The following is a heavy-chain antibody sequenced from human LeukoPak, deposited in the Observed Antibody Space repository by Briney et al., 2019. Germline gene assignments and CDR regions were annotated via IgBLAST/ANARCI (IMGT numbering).Heavy chain of an antibody. J-gene: IGHJ5*02. CDR3: ARAAVTTWVGFWFDP. CDR1: GGSISSYY. Sequence: PSETLSLTCTVSGGSISSYYWSWIRQPPGEGLEWIGYIYYSGSTNYNPSLKSRVTISVDTSKNQFSLKLSSVTAADTAVYYCARAAVTTWVGFWFDPWGQGTLVTVSS. V-gene: IGHV4-59*01. D-gene: IGHD4-17*01. CDR2: IYYSGST.